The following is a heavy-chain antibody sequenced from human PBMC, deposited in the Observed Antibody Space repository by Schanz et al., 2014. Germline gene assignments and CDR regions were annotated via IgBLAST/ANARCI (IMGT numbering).Heavy chain of an antibody. Sequence: QVQVVQSGAEVKKPGASVKVSCKASGYTFTDYGVIWVRQAPGQGLEWMGWISTSNGNTNYIQKLQGRVTMTTDTSTSTAYMELNSLNSDDTAVYYCARGGYSSGWYDRDIAHFDYWGQGTLVTVSS. D-gene: IGHD6-19*01. CDR3: ARGGYSSGWYDRDIAHFDY. V-gene: IGHV1-18*01. J-gene: IGHJ4*02. CDR2: ISTSNGNT. CDR1: GYTFTDYG.